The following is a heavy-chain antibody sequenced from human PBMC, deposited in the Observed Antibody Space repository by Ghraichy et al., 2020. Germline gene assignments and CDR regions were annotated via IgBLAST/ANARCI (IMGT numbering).Heavy chain of an antibody. D-gene: IGHD1-1*01. V-gene: IGHV3-7*03. CDR1: GFTFGPFC. J-gene: IGHJ4*02. CDR2: INAGGGEA. Sequence: GGSLRLSCAASGFTFGPFCMAWVRQAPGKGLEWVATINAGGGEAYCLDSVKGRFIISRDSAKNSVFLQMNSLRVEDTAIYYCARENWSLFDYWGRGTLVPVSS. CDR3: ARENWSLFDY.